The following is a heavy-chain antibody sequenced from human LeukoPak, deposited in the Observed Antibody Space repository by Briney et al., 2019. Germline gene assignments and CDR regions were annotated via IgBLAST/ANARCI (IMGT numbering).Heavy chain of an antibody. V-gene: IGHV3-23*01. CDR3: AKRDGYKSGAVDI. Sequence: GGSLRLSCAASGFTFSSYAMSWVRQAPGKGLEWVSTINGGGDSTNHADSVKGRFTISRDNSKNTLYLQMNSLRAEDTAEYYCAKRDGYKSGAVDIWGQGTMVTVSS. CDR2: INGGGDST. J-gene: IGHJ3*02. CDR1: GFTFSSYA. D-gene: IGHD5-24*01.